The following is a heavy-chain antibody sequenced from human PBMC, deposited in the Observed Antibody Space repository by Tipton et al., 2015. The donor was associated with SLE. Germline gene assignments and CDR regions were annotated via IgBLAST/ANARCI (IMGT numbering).Heavy chain of an antibody. Sequence: TLSLTCTVSGGSISSGGYYWSWIRQHPGKGLEWIGYIYYSGSTNYNPSLKSRVTISVDTSKNQFSLKPSSVTAADTAVYYCASSSGDRIYYFDYWGQGTLVTVSS. J-gene: IGHJ4*02. CDR2: IYYSGST. CDR3: ASSSGDRIYYFDY. CDR1: GGSISSGGYY. D-gene: IGHD1-26*01. V-gene: IGHV4-61*08.